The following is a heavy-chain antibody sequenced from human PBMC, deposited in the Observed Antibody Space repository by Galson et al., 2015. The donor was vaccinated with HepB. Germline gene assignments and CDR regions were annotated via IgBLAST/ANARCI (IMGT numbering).Heavy chain of an antibody. J-gene: IGHJ4*02. D-gene: IGHD2-2*01. V-gene: IGHV3-11*01. CDR2: ISPDSSGI. Sequence: SLRLSCAASGFTFDDYYMTWIRQPPGKGLEWLSYISPDSSGISYADSVKGRFTVSRDDAKNLLYLQMSSLRAEDTAVYYCSRGSRSFAYWGQGTLVTVSS. CDR1: GFTFDDYY. CDR3: SRGSRSFAY.